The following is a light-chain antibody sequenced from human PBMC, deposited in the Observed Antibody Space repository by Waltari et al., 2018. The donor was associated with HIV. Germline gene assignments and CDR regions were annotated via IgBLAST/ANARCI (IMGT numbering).Light chain of an antibody. Sequence: SYELTQPPSVSVSPGQTARLTCSGDALSKQSAYWYQQKPGQAPMLVTYKDSERPSGIPERFSGSSSGTTVTLTISGVQAEDEADYYCQSPDSSGTYVGFGGGTKLTVL. J-gene: IGLJ2*01. CDR1: ALSKQS. CDR3: QSPDSSGTYVG. CDR2: KDS. V-gene: IGLV3-25*03.